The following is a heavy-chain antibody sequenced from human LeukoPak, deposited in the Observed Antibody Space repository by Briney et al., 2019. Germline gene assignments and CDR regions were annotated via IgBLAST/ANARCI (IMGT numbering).Heavy chain of an antibody. V-gene: IGHV1-18*04. CDR1: GYTFTIYG. CDR3: ARGYCSSTSCYPGDWFDP. J-gene: IGHJ5*02. Sequence: GASVKVSCKASGYTFTIYGFIWVRQAPGQGLEWMGWTSAYNGNTNYAQKLPGRVTMTTDTSTSTAYMELRSLRSDDTAVYYCARGYCSSTSCYPGDWFDPWGQGTLVIVSS. D-gene: IGHD2-2*01. CDR2: TSAYNGNT.